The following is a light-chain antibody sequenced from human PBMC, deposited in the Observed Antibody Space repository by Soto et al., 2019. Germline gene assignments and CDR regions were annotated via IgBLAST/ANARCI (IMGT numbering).Light chain of an antibody. Sequence: QSALTQPPSASGSPVQSVTISCTGTTSDVGGYNYVSWYQQHPGKAPKLLVYDVDKRPSGVPDRFSGSKSGNTASLTVSGLQAEDEADYYCSSYVGSNFHVLFGGGTQVTVL. CDR3: SSYVGSNFHVL. CDR2: DVD. J-gene: IGLJ2*01. V-gene: IGLV2-8*01. CDR1: TSDVGGYNY.